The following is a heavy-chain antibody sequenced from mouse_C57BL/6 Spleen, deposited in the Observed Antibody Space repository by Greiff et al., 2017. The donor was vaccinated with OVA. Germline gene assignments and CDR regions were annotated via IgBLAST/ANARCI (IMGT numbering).Heavy chain of an antibody. J-gene: IGHJ2*01. CDR2: IDPSDSYT. CDR1: GYTFTSYW. D-gene: IGHD3-1*01. V-gene: IGHV1-50*01. CDR3: ARGATGFDY. Sequence: VQLQQPGAELVKPGASVKLSCKASGYTFTSYWMQWVKQRPGQGLEWIGEIDPSDSYTNYNQKFKGKATLTVDTSSSTAYMQLSSLTSEDSAVYYCARGATGFDYWGKGTTLTVSS.